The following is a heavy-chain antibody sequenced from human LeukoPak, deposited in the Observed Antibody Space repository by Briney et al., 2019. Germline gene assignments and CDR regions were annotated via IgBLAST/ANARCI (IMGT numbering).Heavy chain of an antibody. CDR3: ATHYYASGNYYNPIFY. CDR2: IRYDESDK. V-gene: IGHV3-30*02. D-gene: IGHD3-10*01. Sequence: GGSLRLSCAASGFTFSRYGMHWVRQAPGKGLEWVAFIRYDESDKKYKHSVKGRFTVSKDNSKNTLSLQMHSLRVGDTAVYYCATHYYASGNYYNPIFYWGQGALVTVSS. CDR1: GFTFSRYG. J-gene: IGHJ4*02.